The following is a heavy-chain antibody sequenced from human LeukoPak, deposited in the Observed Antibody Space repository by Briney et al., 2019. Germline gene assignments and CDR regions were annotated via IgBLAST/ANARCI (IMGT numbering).Heavy chain of an antibody. V-gene: IGHV4-34*01. J-gene: IGHJ4*02. CDR1: GGSFRGYY. Sequence: SETLSLTCAVYGGSFRGYYWSWIRQPPGKGLEWIGEINHSGSTNYNPSLKSRVTISVDTSKNQFSLKLSSVTAADTAVYYCARVTDSGSYYFDYWGQGTLVTVSS. CDR3: ARVTDSGSYYFDY. D-gene: IGHD1-26*01. CDR2: INHSGST.